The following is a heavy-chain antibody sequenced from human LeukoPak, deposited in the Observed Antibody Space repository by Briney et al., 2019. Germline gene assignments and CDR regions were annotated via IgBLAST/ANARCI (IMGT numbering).Heavy chain of an antibody. V-gene: IGHV3-48*03. CDR3: ARDLDYAFDY. D-gene: IGHD4-17*01. CDR1: GFTFSSYE. CDR2: ISSGSSTI. Sequence: PGGSLRLSCAASGFTFSSYEMSWVRQAPGKGLEWVSYISSGSSTIYYADSVKGRFTISRDNAKSSLYLQMSSLRDDDTAVYYCARDLDYAFDYWGQGTLVTVSS. J-gene: IGHJ4*02.